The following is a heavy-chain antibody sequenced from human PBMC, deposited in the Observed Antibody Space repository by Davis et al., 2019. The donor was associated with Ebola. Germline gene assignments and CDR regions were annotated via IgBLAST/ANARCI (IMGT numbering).Heavy chain of an antibody. CDR1: GYTFTGYY. D-gene: IGHD5-12*01. CDR3: AASYSGYGPFDY. CDR2: INPNSGGT. Sequence: ASVKVSCKASGYTFTGYYMHWVRQAPGQGLEWMGRINPNSGGTNYAQKFQGRVTMTRDTSISTAYMELSRLRSDDTAVYYCAASYSGYGPFDYWGQGTLVTVSS. V-gene: IGHV1-2*06. J-gene: IGHJ4*02.